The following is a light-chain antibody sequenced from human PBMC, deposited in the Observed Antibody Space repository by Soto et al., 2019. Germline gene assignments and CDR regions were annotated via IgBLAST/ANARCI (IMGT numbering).Light chain of an antibody. CDR3: QQYNNWPIT. CDR1: QIVSSN. V-gene: IGKV3-15*01. J-gene: IGKJ5*01. CDR2: GAS. Sequence: IVMTQSPATLSVSPGGRATLSCRASQIVSSNLAWYQQKPGRAPRLLIYGASTRATGIPARFSGSGSGTEFTLTITSLQSEDFAVYYCQQYNNWPITFGQGTRLEI.